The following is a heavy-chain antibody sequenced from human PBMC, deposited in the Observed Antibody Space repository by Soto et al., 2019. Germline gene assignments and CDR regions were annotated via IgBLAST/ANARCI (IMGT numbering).Heavy chain of an antibody. CDR3: ARSYCINNSCYNGYFDY. V-gene: IGHV5-10-1*01. J-gene: IGHJ4*01. Sequence: PGESLKISCKGSGYSFTNNWISWVRQMPGKGLEWMGRIDPRDSYTNYSPSFQGHVTISVDKSDNTSYLQWNTLKASDSAMYFCARSYCINNSCYNGYFDYWGRGNLVTVSS. D-gene: IGHD2-2*02. CDR2: IDPRDSYT. CDR1: GYSFTNNW.